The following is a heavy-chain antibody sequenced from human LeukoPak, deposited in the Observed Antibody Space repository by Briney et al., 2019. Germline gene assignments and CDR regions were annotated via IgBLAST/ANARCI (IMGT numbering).Heavy chain of an antibody. Sequence: GGSLRLSCAASGFTFDDYAMHWVRQAPGKGLEWVSGISWNSGSIGYADSVKGRFTISRDNAKNSLYLQMNSLRAEDTALYYCXXXXXXXXXXXXXXXXYYYYYGMDVWGQGTTVTVSS. V-gene: IGHV3-9*01. CDR3: XXXXXXXXXXXXXXXXYYYYYGMDV. J-gene: IGHJ6*02. CDR1: GFTFDDYA. CDR2: ISWNSGSI.